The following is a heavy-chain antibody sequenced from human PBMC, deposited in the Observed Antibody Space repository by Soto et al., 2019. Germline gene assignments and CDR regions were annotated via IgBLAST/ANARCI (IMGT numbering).Heavy chain of an antibody. Sequence: EVQLLESGGGLVQPGGSLRLSCAASGFTFNNYAMTWVRQAPGKGLEWVSAISGVGDTTSYADSGKGRFTVSRDGSKNTLYLQMSSLRAEDTALYYCAKGRGGSGSLTPRVDFWGQGTLVTVSS. D-gene: IGHD3-10*01. CDR3: AKGRGGSGSLTPRVDF. CDR1: GFTFNNYA. CDR2: ISGVGDTT. V-gene: IGHV3-23*01. J-gene: IGHJ4*02.